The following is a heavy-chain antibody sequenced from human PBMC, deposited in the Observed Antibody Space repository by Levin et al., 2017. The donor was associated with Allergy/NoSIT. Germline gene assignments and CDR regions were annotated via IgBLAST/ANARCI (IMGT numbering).Heavy chain of an antibody. J-gene: IGHJ4*02. CDR3: AKAESGAAGY. Sequence: GGSLRLSCAASGFTFSSYGMHWVRQAPGKGLEWVAVISYDGSNKYYADSVKGRFTISRDNSKNTLYLQMNSLRAEDTAVYYCAKAESGAAGYWGQGTLVTVSS. CDR1: GFTFSSYG. D-gene: IGHD6-25*01. V-gene: IGHV3-30*18. CDR2: ISYDGSNK.